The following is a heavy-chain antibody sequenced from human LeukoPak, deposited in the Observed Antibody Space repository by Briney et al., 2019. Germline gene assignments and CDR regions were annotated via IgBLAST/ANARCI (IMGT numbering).Heavy chain of an antibody. D-gene: IGHD3-10*01. CDR2: MNPNSGNT. CDR3: ARGTYYYGSGSSVPHDY. CDR1: GYTFSDYY. V-gene: IGHV1-8*02. J-gene: IGHJ4*02. Sequence: ASVKVSCKASGYTFSDYYMHWVRQAPGQGLEWMGWMNPNSGNTGYAQKFQGRVTMTRNTPISTAYMELSSLRSEDTAVYYCARGTYYYGSGSSVPHDYWGQGTLVTVSS.